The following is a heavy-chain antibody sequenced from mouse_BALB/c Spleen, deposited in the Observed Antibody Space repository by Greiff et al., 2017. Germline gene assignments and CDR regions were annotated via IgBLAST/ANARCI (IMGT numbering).Heavy chain of an antibody. Sequence: VQLQQSGPELVKPGASVKISCKASGYAFSSYWMNWVKQRPGKGLEWIGRIYPGDGDTNYNGKFKGKATLTADKSSSTAYMQISSLTAVDSAVYFCARLGSSPATFDYWGQGTTLTVSS. V-gene: IGHV1-80*01. J-gene: IGHJ2*01. D-gene: IGHD1-1*01. CDR2: IYPGDGDT. CDR3: ARLGSSPATFDY. CDR1: GYAFSSYW.